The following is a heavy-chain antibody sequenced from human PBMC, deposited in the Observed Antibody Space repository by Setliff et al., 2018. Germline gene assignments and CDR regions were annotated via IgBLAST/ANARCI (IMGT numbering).Heavy chain of an antibody. CDR3: ARDCSGGSCYDY. CDR1: GFTFSNAW. V-gene: IGHV3-11*04. J-gene: IGHJ4*02. D-gene: IGHD2-15*01. Sequence: GGSLRLSCAASGFTFSNAWMSWVRQAPGKGLEWVSAISASGRTTYSADSVKGRFTISRDNAKNSLYLQMNSLRAEDTAVYYCARDCSGGSCYDYWGQGTLVTVSS. CDR2: ISASGRTT.